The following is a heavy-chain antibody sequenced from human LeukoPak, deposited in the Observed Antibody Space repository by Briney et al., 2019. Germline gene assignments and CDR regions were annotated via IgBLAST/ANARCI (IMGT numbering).Heavy chain of an antibody. CDR2: IYPDDSDT. CDR1: DYSVTNYW. D-gene: IGHD3-10*01. Sequence: GESLKISCKGSDYSVTNYWIGWGRQMPGKSLEWMGGIYPDDSDTRYSPSFRGNVTISAGKSISTAYLQWSSLKASDTAMYYCARHVHGGYYDGMDVWGQGTPVTVSS. CDR3: ARHVHGGYYDGMDV. J-gene: IGHJ6*02. V-gene: IGHV5-51*01.